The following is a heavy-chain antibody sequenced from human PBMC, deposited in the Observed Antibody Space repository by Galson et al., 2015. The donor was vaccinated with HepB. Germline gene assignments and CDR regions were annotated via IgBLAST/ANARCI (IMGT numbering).Heavy chain of an antibody. CDR3: VLSGSYLFDS. D-gene: IGHD1-26*01. CDR2: FDPEEGET. Sequence: SVKVSCNVSGYTLTELSMHWVRQAPGKGLEWMGSFDPEEGETIYAQKFQGRVTMTEDTSTDTAYMELSSLRSEDTAVYYFVLSGSYLFDSWGQGSLVPVSS. J-gene: IGHJ4*02. CDR1: GYTLTELS. V-gene: IGHV1-24*01.